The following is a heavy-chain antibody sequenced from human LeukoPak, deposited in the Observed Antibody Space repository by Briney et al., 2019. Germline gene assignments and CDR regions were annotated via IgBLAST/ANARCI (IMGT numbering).Heavy chain of an antibody. CDR2: LSRGGGTT. Sequence: GGSLRLSCTGSGFNFNMFAMNWVRQAPGQGLEWVSGLSRGGGTTNYADSVKGRFTISRYKSKNMVFLQMNSLRPEDTAVYYCAKEQRIRHCSEGVCMEGYYFDYWGQGSLVTVSS. J-gene: IGHJ4*02. D-gene: IGHD3-9*01. CDR1: GFNFNMFA. CDR3: AKEQRIRHCSEGVCMEGYYFDY. V-gene: IGHV3-23*01.